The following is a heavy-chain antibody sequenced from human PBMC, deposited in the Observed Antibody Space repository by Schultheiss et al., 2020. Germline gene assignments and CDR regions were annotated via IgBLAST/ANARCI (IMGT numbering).Heavy chain of an antibody. CDR2: ISAYNGNT. D-gene: IGHD3-22*01. V-gene: IGHV1-18*01. CDR1: GYTFTSYG. Sequence: ASVKVSCKASGYTFTSYGISWVRQAPGQGLEWMGWISAYNGNTNYAQKLQGRVTMTTDTSTSTAYMELRSLRSDDTAVYYCARAPMIVVVITTGDAFDIWGQGTMVTVSS. J-gene: IGHJ3*02. CDR3: ARAPMIVVVITTGDAFDI.